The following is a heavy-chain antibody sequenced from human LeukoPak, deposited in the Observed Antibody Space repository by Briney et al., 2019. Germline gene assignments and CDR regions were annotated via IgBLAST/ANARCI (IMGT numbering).Heavy chain of an antibody. Sequence: SQTLSLTCTVSGGSISSGSYYWSWIRQPAGKGLEWIGRIYTGGSTNYNPSLKSRVTISVDTSKNQFSLKLSSVTAADTAVYYCARDLIGPYYFDYWGQGTLVTVSS. CDR2: IYTGGST. V-gene: IGHV4-61*02. CDR1: GGSISSGSYY. CDR3: ARDLIGPYYFDY. J-gene: IGHJ4*02.